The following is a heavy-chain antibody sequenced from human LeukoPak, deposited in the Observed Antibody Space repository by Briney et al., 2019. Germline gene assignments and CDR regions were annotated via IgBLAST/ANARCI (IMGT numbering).Heavy chain of an antibody. V-gene: IGHV3-74*01. CDR2: IKTDGRTT. CDR1: GFSFSNYW. CDR3: ARGRGSGSYHDS. Sequence: PGRSLRPSCAASGFSFSNYWMHWLRQVPGKGLVWVSHIKTDGRTTTYADSVKGRFTISRDNAKNTLYLQMNSLRDEDTAVYYCARGRGSGSYHDSWGQGTLVTVSS. J-gene: IGHJ5*01. D-gene: IGHD3-10*01.